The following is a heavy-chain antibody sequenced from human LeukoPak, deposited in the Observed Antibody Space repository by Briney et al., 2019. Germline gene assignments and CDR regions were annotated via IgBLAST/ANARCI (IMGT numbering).Heavy chain of an antibody. CDR2: IIPIFGTA. CDR1: GGTFSSYA. V-gene: IGHV1-69*13. Sequence: ASVKVSCKASGGTFSSYAISWVRQAPGQGLEWMGGIIPIFGTANYAQKFQGRVTITADESTSTAYMELSSLRSEDTAVYYCARRSPYDFWSGYYGGGYFDYWGQGTLVTVSS. CDR3: ARRSPYDFWSGYYGGGYFDY. J-gene: IGHJ4*02. D-gene: IGHD3-3*01.